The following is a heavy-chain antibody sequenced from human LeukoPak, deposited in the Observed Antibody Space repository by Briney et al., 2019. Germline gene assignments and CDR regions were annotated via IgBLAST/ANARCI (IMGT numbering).Heavy chain of an antibody. Sequence: SETLSLTCTVSGGSISSGSYYWSWIRQPAGKGLEWIGRIYTSESTNYNPSLKSRVTISVDTSRNQFSLKLSSVTAADTAVYYCARDADGYNYYYYYYMDVWGKGTTVTISS. CDR1: GGSISSGSYY. CDR3: ARDADGYNYYYYYYMDV. J-gene: IGHJ6*03. D-gene: IGHD5-24*01. V-gene: IGHV4-61*02. CDR2: IYTSEST.